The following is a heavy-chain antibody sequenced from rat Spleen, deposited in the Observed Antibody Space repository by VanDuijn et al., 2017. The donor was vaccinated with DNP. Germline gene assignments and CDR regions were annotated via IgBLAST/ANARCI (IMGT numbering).Heavy chain of an antibody. Sequence: EVQPVESGGGLVQPGRSLKLSCAASGFTFSNYYMAWVRQAPKKGLEWVATISTSGSRTYYPDSVKGRFTISRDNAKSSLYLQMNSLKSEDTATYYCARPQFITTPYFDYWGQGVMVTVSS. CDR3: ARPQFITTPYFDY. CDR1: GFTFSNYY. V-gene: IGHV5-25*01. J-gene: IGHJ2*01. D-gene: IGHD1-1*01. CDR2: ISTSGSRT.